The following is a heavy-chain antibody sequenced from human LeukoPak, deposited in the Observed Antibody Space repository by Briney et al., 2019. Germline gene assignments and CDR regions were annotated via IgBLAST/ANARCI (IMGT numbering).Heavy chain of an antibody. V-gene: IGHV3-30*03. CDR2: ISYDGTNK. Sequence: GRSLRLSCAASRFIFSEYGMHWVRQAPGKGLEWVAHISYDGTNKYYSKSVLGRFTISRDNSKSTLYLEMNSLILEDTAVYYCARFRTWGDKAFDYWGQGTLVTVSS. CDR3: ARFRTWGDKAFDY. J-gene: IGHJ4*02. D-gene: IGHD2-21*02. CDR1: RFIFSEYG.